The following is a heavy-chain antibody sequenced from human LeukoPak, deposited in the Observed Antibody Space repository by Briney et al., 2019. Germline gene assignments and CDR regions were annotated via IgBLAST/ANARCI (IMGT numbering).Heavy chain of an antibody. CDR2: ISNNGGAT. J-gene: IGHJ4*02. Sequence: GGSLRLSCAASGFTFSNYAMHWVRQAPGRGLEYVSAISNNGGATYYADSVKGRFTISRDNSKHTLFLQMGSLGAEDMAVYYCARYTSSWYDYWGQGTLVTVSS. D-gene: IGHD6-13*01. CDR1: GFTFSNYA. V-gene: IGHV3-64*02. CDR3: ARYTSSWYDY.